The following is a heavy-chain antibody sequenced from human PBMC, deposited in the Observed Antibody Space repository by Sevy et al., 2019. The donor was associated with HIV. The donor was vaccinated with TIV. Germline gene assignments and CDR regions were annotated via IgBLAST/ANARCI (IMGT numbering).Heavy chain of an antibody. Sequence: GSLRLSCAASGFTFSSYEMNWVRQAPGKGLEWVSYISSSGSTIYYADSVKGRFTISRDNAKNSLYLQMNSLRAEDTAVYYCARDLERGYSYGSSGMDVWGQGTTVTVSS. CDR3: ARDLERGYSYGSSGMDV. CDR1: GFTFSSYE. V-gene: IGHV3-48*03. J-gene: IGHJ6*02. D-gene: IGHD5-18*01. CDR2: ISSSGSTI.